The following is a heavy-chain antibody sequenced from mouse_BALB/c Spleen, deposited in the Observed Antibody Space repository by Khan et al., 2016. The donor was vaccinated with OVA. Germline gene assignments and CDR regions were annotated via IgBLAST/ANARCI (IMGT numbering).Heavy chain of an antibody. J-gene: IGHJ3*01. CDR1: GFSLSNYG. CDR2: IWAGGST. CDR3: AIAFYNGAWFAY. D-gene: IGHD1-3*01. V-gene: IGHV2-9*02. Sequence: VQLQESGPGLVAPSQTLSITCTVSGFSLSNYGVHWVRQPPGKGLEWLGVIWAGGSTNHNSALMSRLSISKDDYKSQVFLKMNSLLTDDTAMYYCAIAFYNGAWFAYWGQGTLVTVSA.